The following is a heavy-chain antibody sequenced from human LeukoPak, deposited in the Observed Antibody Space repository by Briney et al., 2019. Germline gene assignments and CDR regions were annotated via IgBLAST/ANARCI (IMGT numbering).Heavy chain of an antibody. Sequence: AGGSLRLSCAASGFSFRRYDMHWVRQAPGKGLEWVAATSYDGTSEHYADFVKGRFSISRDNSRDTLSLQMDTLRPEDTAIYYCARAKGLAWSYLDNWFDPWGQGTRVIVSS. D-gene: IGHD1-26*01. CDR1: GFSFRRYD. J-gene: IGHJ5*02. V-gene: IGHV3-30*04. CDR2: TSYDGTSE. CDR3: ARAKGLAWSYLDNWFDP.